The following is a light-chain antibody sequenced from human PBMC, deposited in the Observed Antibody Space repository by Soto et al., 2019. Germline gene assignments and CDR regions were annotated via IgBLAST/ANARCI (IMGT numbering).Light chain of an antibody. J-gene: IGLJ1*01. Sequence: QSALTQPRSVSGSPGQSVTISCTGTSGDVGGYNYVSWYQEHPGKAPKLMIYDVSKRPSGVPDRFSSSKSGNTASLTISGLQAEDEADYCCCSYAGSYTHYVFGTGTKLTVL. CDR1: SGDVGGYNY. CDR3: CSYAGSYTHYV. V-gene: IGLV2-11*01. CDR2: DVS.